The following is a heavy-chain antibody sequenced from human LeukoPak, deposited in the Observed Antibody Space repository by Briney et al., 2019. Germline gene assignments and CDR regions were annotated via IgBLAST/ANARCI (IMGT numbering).Heavy chain of an antibody. CDR3: ASLGYYYYMDV. J-gene: IGHJ6*03. V-gene: IGHV4-38-2*02. CDR2: IYYSGST. CDR1: GYSISSGYY. Sequence: SETLSLTCTVSGYSISSGYYWGWIRQPPGKGLEWIGSIYYSGSTYYNPSLKSRVTISVDTSKNQFSLKLSSVTAADTAVYYCASLGYYYYMDVWGKGTTVTISS.